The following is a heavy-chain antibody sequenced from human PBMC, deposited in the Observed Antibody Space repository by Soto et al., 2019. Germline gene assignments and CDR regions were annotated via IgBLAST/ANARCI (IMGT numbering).Heavy chain of an antibody. J-gene: IGHJ5*01. D-gene: IGHD5-18*01. CDR2: ITPILGEA. CDR1: GGTFNNYA. Sequence: QVQLVQSGAEVKKPGSSVKVSCKASGGTFNNYAINWVRQAPGQGLEWMGGITPILGEANYAQKFQGRVTIAADESTSTAYTELSSLISEDTAIYYCARRYTSLATPYNWFDSWGQGTLVTVSS. V-gene: IGHV1-69*01. CDR3: ARRYTSLATPYNWFDS.